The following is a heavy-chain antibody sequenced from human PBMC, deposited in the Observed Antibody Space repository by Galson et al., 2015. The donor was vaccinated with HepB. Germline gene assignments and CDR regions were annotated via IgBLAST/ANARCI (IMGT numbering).Heavy chain of an antibody. D-gene: IGHD6-19*01. CDR3: ASPGPASVAGVDY. CDR2: TDPSDSYT. Sequence: QSGAEVKKPGESLRISCKGSGYSFTSYWISWVRQMPGKGLEWMGRTDPSDSYTNYSPSFQGHVTISADKSISTAYLQWSSLKASDPAMYYWASPGPASVAGVDYWGQGTLVTVSS. J-gene: IGHJ4*02. V-gene: IGHV5-10-1*01. CDR1: GYSFTSYW.